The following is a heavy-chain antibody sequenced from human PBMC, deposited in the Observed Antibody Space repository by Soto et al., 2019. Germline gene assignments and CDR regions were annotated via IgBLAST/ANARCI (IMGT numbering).Heavy chain of an antibody. V-gene: IGHV2-5*02. CDR1: GLSLSTTGVG. CDR3: VQSRCGGDCLQSYTSHSYYGLDV. Sequence: SGPTLVNPTQTLRRTCTFSGLSLSTTGVGVGWIRQPPGKALEWLALIYWDDDKRYSPSLKSRLTITKDTSKNQVVLTMTNMDPVDTATYYCVQSRCGGDCLQSYTSHSYYGLDVWGQGTTVTVSS. J-gene: IGHJ6*02. D-gene: IGHD2-21*02. CDR2: IYWDDDK.